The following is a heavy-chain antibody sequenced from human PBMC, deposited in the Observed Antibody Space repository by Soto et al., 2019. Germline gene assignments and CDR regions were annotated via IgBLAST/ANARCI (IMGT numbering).Heavy chain of an antibody. CDR1: GFTFSRHA. D-gene: IGHD3-3*01. CDR3: ARTRNGGVADSFDS. Sequence: GGSLRLSCEASGFTFSRHAIHWVRLTPGRGLEWVLAISRDGSYIYYTDSVKGRFTVSRDNSKNTVFVQMNRLIPDDTALYFCARTRNGGVADSFDSWGQGTRVTVSS. V-gene: IGHV3-30*04. CDR2: ISRDGSYI. J-gene: IGHJ5*01.